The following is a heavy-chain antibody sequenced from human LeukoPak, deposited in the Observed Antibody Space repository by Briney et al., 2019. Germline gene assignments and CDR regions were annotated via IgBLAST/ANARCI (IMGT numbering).Heavy chain of an antibody. D-gene: IGHD4-17*01. V-gene: IGHV3-15*01. CDR2: IKSKTDGETT. CDR1: GFTFSNVW. J-gene: IGHJ5*02. CDR3: TTGGNTVT. Sequence: GGSLRLPCAASGFTFSNVWMTWVRQAPGKGLEWVGRIKSKTDGETTDYTAPVKGRFSISRDDSKNTLYLQMNGLKIEDTAVYYCTTGGNTVTWGQGTLVTVSS.